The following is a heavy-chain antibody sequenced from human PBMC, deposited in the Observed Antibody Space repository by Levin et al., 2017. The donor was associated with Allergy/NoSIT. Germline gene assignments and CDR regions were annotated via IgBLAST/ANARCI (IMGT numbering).Heavy chain of an antibody. CDR2: ITNSGSGT. D-gene: IGHD3-22*01. CDR3: AKMGGAYDTDY. V-gene: IGHV3-23*01. CDR1: GFTFSSYA. J-gene: IGHJ4*02. Sequence: GESLKISCAASGFTFSSYAMSWVRQTPGKGLEWVSAITNSGSGTYYSDSVKGRFTISRDNSKSTLFLQMNSLRAEDTAVYYCAKMGGAYDTDYWGQGTLVTVSS.